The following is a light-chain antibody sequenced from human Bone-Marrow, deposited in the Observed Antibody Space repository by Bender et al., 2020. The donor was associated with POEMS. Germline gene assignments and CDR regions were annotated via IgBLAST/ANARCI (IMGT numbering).Light chain of an antibody. V-gene: IGLV1-44*01. Sequence: QSVLTQPPSASGTPGQRVTISCSGSSSKFGSYPVNWYQQLPGAAPKLVIFNNSQRPSGFPDRFSGSNSGTSASLAISGLLSDDEADFYCATWDDRLNGWVFGGGTKLTVL. CDR3: ATWDDRLNGWV. CDR2: NNS. J-gene: IGLJ3*02. CDR1: SSKFGSYP.